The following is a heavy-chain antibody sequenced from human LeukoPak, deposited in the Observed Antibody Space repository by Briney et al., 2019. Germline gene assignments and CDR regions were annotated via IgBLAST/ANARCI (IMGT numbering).Heavy chain of an antibody. Sequence: GGSLRLSCAASGFTLSSYSMNWVRQAPGKGLEWISHITWSGSTIFYADSVKGRFTISRDSAKNSLYLQMSSLRDEDTAVYYCARSYSGSHTYYFDYWGQGTLVTVSS. D-gene: IGHD1-26*01. J-gene: IGHJ4*02. CDR3: ARSYSGSHTYYFDY. CDR1: GFTLSSYS. V-gene: IGHV3-48*02. CDR2: ITWSGSTI.